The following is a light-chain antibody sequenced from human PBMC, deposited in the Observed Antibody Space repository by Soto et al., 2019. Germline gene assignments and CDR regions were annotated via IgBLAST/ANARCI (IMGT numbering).Light chain of an antibody. CDR2: WAS. J-gene: IGKJ3*01. Sequence: DIVMTQSPDSLAVSLGERATINCKSSQSVLYSSKNKNYLAWYQQKPGQPPNLLIYWASTRESGVPDRFSGSGSGTDFTLTISSLQPEDNATYYCQQYDNRPFTFGPGTKVDVK. CDR3: QQYDNRPFT. CDR1: QSVLYSSKNKNY. V-gene: IGKV4-1*01.